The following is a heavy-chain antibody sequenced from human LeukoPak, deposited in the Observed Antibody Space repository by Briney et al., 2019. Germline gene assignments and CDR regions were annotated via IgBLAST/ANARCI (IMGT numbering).Heavy chain of an antibody. D-gene: IGHD4-23*01. V-gene: IGHV3-15*01. CDR1: GLTFSNAW. J-gene: IGHJ4*02. Sequence: PGGSLRLFCAVPGLTFSNAWMSWVRQAPGKGLEWVGRIKSATVGGTTEYAAPVKGRFTISRDDSKNTVYLQMNSLKTEDTAVYYCTTGPGNSGYWGQGTLVTVSS. CDR2: IKSATVGGTT. CDR3: TTGPGNSGY.